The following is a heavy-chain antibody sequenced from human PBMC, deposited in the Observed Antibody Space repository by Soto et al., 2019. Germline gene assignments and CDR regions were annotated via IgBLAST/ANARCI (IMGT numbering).Heavy chain of an antibody. D-gene: IGHD3-3*01. Sequence: ASVKVSCKASGYTFTSYGISWVRQAPGQGLEWMGWISAYNGNTNYAQKLQGRVTMTTDTSTSTAYMELRSLRSDDTAVYYCARVTIFGVVIIFGMDVWGQGTTVTVSS. CDR1: GYTFTSYG. V-gene: IGHV1-18*04. CDR3: ARVTIFGVVIIFGMDV. J-gene: IGHJ6*02. CDR2: ISAYNGNT.